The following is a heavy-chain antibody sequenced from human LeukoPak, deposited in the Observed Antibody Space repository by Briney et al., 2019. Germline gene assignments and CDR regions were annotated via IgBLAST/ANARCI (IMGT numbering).Heavy chain of an antibody. D-gene: IGHD6-19*01. J-gene: IGHJ3*02. CDR2: FDPEDGET. V-gene: IGHV1-24*01. Sequence: GASVKVFCKVSGYTLTELSMHWVRQAPGKGLEWMGGFDPEDGETIYAQKFQGRVTMTEDTSTDTAYMELSSLRSEDTAVYYCATPRYGSAYDAFDIWGQGTMVTVS. CDR1: GYTLTELS. CDR3: ATPRYGSAYDAFDI.